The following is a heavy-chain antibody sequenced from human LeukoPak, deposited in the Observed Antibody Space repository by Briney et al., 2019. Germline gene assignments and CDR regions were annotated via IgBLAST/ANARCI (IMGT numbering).Heavy chain of an antibody. D-gene: IGHD6-6*01. V-gene: IGHV1-2*02. Sequence: ASVKVSCKASGYTFTGYNMHWVRQAPGQGLEWMGWINPNSGGTNYAQKFQGRVTMTRGTSISTAYMELSRLRSDDTAVYYCARSAGSSSAWFDPWGQGTLVTVSS. CDR1: GYTFTGYN. J-gene: IGHJ5*02. CDR2: INPNSGGT. CDR3: ARSAGSSSAWFDP.